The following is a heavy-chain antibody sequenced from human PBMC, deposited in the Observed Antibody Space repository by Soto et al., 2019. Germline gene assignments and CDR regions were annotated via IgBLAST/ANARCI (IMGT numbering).Heavy chain of an antibody. D-gene: IGHD6-19*01. Sequence: QLQLQESGPGLVKPSETLSLTCTVSGGSISSSSYYWGWIRQPPGKGLEWIGSIYYSGSTYYTPSLKSRVTISVDTSKNQFSLKLSSVTAADTAVYYCARHPPVDSSGWYVGAFDYWGQGTLVTVSS. V-gene: IGHV4-39*01. J-gene: IGHJ4*02. CDR3: ARHPPVDSSGWYVGAFDY. CDR2: IYYSGST. CDR1: GGSISSSSYY.